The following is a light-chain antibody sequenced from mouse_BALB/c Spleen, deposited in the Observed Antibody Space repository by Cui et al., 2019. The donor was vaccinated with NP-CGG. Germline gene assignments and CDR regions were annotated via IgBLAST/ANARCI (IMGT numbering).Light chain of an antibody. Sequence: QAVLTQEPVPTTPPGETVTLTCRSSTGAVTTNNYANWVQEKPDHLFTGLIGGTNNRAPGVPARFSGSLIGDKAALTITGAQTEDEAIYFCALWYSNHWVFGGGTKLTVL. CDR3: ALWYSNHWV. V-gene: IGLV1*01. CDR2: GTN. J-gene: IGLJ1*01. CDR1: TGAVTTNNY.